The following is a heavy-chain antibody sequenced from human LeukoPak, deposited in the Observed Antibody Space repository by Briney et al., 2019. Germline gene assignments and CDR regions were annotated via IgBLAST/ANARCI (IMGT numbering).Heavy chain of an antibody. CDR2: INPSGGST. D-gene: IGHD2-21*02. CDR3: ARARRVVVTAKPYYYYYMDV. V-gene: IGHV1-46*01. J-gene: IGHJ6*03. Sequence: ASVKVSCKASGYTFTSYYMHWVRQAPGQGLEWMGIINPSGGSTSYAQKFQGRVTMTRDMSTSTVYMELSSLRSEDTAVYYCARARRVVVTAKPYYYYYMDVWGKGTTVTVFS. CDR1: GYTFTSYY.